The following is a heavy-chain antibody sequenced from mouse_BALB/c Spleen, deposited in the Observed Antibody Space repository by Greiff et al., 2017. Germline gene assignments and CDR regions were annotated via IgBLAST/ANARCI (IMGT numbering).Heavy chain of an antibody. CDR2: ISTYYGDA. CDR3: ARVEYYGSSPHGMDY. V-gene: IGHV1S137*01. D-gene: IGHD1-1*01. Sequence: QVQLQQSGAELVRPGVSVKISCKGSGYTFTDYAMHWVKQSHAKSLEWIGVISTYYGDASYNQKFKGKATMTVDKSSSTAYMELARLTSEDSAIYYCARVEYYGSSPHGMDYWGQGTSVTVSS. J-gene: IGHJ4*01. CDR1: GYTFTDYA.